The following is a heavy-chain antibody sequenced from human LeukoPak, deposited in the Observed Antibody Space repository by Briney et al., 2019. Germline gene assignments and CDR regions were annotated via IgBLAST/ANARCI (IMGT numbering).Heavy chain of an antibody. D-gene: IGHD1-14*01. J-gene: IGHJ4*02. CDR2: IYYSRST. CDR1: GGSISSSDYW. Sequence: SETLSLTCTVTGGSISSSDYWWNWLRQPPGKGLEWIGNIYYSRSTYYSPSLKTRVTMSIDTSTNQFSLSLTSVTAADTSVYYCARHRSAGISHAFDYWGQGILVTVSS. CDR3: ARHRSAGISHAFDY. V-gene: IGHV4-39*01.